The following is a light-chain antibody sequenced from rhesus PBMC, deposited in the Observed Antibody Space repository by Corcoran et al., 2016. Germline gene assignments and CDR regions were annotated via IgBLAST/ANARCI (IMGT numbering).Light chain of an antibody. CDR3: CAYTTSNTYL. CDR1: TSDIGNDNR. J-gene: IGLJ1*01. CDR2: EFT. Sequence: QAAPTQSPSVSGSPGQSVTISCTGTTSDIGNDNRVSWYQQYPGKAPKLLIYEFTKRPSGVSDRFSGSKSGNAASLTISGLQAEDEADYDCCAYTTSNTYLFGVGTRLTVL. V-gene: IGLV2-13*03.